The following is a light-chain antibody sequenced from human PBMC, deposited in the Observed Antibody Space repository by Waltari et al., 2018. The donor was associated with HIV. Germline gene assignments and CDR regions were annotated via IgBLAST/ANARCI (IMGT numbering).Light chain of an antibody. CDR3: ASWDDNLRHWV. CDR2: RNE. CDR1: KSNIGNNF. Sequence: QPKMTQAPSASKTPGQRITMSCSGSKSNIGNNFIYWYQQIPGAAPRLVMARNERRPEEFPDRFSGAKSGTSAFLAITDLRLGDEATYVCASWDDNLRHWVFGGGTKLTVL. V-gene: IGLV1-47*01. J-gene: IGLJ3*02.